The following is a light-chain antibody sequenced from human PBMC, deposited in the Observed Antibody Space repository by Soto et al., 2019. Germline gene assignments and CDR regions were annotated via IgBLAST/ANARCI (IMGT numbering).Light chain of an antibody. CDR2: DTS. V-gene: IGKV3-20*01. CDR3: QQYGSSPWT. J-gene: IGKJ1*01. Sequence: TQSPSSLSASTGDRVSITCRASQGISTYLAWYQQTPGQAPRLLIYDTSTRATGIPDRFSGSGFGTDFTLTISRLEPEDFAVYYCQQYGSSPWTFGQGTKVDI. CDR1: QGISTY.